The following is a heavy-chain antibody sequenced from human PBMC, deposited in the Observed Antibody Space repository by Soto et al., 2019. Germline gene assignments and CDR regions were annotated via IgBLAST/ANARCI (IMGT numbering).Heavy chain of an antibody. CDR2: IIPIFGTA. CDR1: GGTFSSYA. D-gene: IGHD1-7*01. Sequence: ASVKVSCKASGGTFSSYAISWVRQAPGQGLEWMGGIIPIFGTANYAQKFQGRVTITADESTSTAYMELSSLRSEDPAVYYCARDGYNWNYGPSYYYYGMDVWGQGTTVTVSS. CDR3: ARDGYNWNYGPSYYYYGMDV. V-gene: IGHV1-69*13. J-gene: IGHJ6*02.